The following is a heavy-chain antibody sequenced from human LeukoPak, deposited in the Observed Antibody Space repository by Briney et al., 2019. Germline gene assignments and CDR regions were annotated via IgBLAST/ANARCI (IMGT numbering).Heavy chain of an antibody. V-gene: IGHV3-48*02. CDR3: ARDRGGSGSYSDY. D-gene: IGHD1-26*01. CDR1: GFTFSDYY. CDR2: ISSSSGSI. Sequence: PGGSLRLSCAASGFTFSDYYMNWVRQAPGKGLEWISYISSSSGSIYYADSVKGRFTISRDNAKNSLYLQMNSLRDEDTAVYYCARDRGGSGSYSDYWGQGTLVTVSS. J-gene: IGHJ4*02.